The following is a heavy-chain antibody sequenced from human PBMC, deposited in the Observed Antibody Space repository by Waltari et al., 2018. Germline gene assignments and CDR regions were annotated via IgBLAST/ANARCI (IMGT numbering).Heavy chain of an antibody. CDR2: IYHSGST. Sequence: QVQLQESGPGLVKPSETLSLTCAVSGYSISSGYYWGWIRQPPGKGLEWIGSIYHSGSTYYNPSLKSRVTISVDTSKNQCSLKLSSVTAADTAVYYCARGDHYWGQGTLVTVSS. CDR3: ARGDHY. V-gene: IGHV4-38-2*01. J-gene: IGHJ4*02. CDR1: GYSISSGYY. D-gene: IGHD1-26*01.